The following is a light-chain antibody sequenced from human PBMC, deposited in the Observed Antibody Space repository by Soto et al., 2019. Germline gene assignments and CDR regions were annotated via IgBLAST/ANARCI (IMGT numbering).Light chain of an antibody. V-gene: IGLV2-11*01. CDR3: CSYAGSYTLV. CDR1: SSDVGAYNW. CDR2: DVT. Sequence: QSALTQPRSVSGSPGQSVTISCAGTSSDVGAYNWVSWYQQHPGKVPKPIIYDVTRRPSGVPDRFSGSKSGNTASLTISGLQADDEADYYCCSYAGSYTLVFGGGTKVTVL. J-gene: IGLJ3*02.